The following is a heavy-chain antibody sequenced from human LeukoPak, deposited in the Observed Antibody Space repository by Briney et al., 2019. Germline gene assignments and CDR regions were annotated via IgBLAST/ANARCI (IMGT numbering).Heavy chain of an antibody. Sequence: GGSLRLSCAASGFTFRKYAMTWFRQAPGKGLEGVSAISSSTLKIYYADSVKGRFTISRDNSKNTLYLQMNSLRAEDTALYYCARGLVGATPGFFDYWGQGTLVTVSS. V-gene: IGHV3-23*01. D-gene: IGHD1-26*01. CDR1: GFTFRKYA. J-gene: IGHJ4*02. CDR3: ARGLVGATPGFFDY. CDR2: ISSSTLKI.